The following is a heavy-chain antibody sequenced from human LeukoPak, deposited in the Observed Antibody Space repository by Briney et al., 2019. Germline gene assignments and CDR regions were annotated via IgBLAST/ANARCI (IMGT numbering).Heavy chain of an antibody. D-gene: IGHD3-3*01. CDR2: IKQDGSEK. J-gene: IGHJ6*03. Sequence: GGSLRLSCEASGFTFSSYWMSWVRQAPGKGLEWVANIKQDGSEKYYVDSVKGRFTISRDNAKNSLYLQMNSLRAEGTAVYYCARDEGGITIFGVVIPAYYYYMDVWGKGTTVTVSS. V-gene: IGHV3-7*01. CDR1: GFTFSSYW. CDR3: ARDEGGITIFGVVIPAYYYYMDV.